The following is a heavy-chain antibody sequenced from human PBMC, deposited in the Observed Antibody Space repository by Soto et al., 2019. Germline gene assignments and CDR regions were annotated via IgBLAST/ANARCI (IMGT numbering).Heavy chain of an antibody. V-gene: IGHV3-7*01. CDR2: IKQDGSEK. J-gene: IGHJ4*02. CDR3: ARWQTSLVVVAAPSYYYFDY. CDR1: GFTFSSYW. Sequence: GGSLRLSCAASGFTFSSYWMSWVRQAPGKGLEWVANIKQDGSEKYYVDSVKGRFTISRDNAKNSLYLQMNSLRAEDTAVYYCARWQTSLVVVAAPSYYYFDYWGQGTLVTVSS. D-gene: IGHD2-15*01.